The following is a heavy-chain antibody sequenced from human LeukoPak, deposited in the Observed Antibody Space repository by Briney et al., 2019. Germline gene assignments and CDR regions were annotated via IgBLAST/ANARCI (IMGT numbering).Heavy chain of an antibody. CDR3: TTGRGGYSDY. J-gene: IGHJ4*02. V-gene: IGHV3-15*01. CDR2: IKSKTDGGTT. D-gene: IGHD3-22*01. Sequence: PGGSLRLSCAASGFTFSSYSMSWVRQAPGKGLEWVGRIKSKTDGGTTDYAAPVKGRFTISRDDSKNTLYLQMNSLKTEDTAVYYCTTGRGGYSDYWGQGTLVTVSS. CDR1: GFTFSSYS.